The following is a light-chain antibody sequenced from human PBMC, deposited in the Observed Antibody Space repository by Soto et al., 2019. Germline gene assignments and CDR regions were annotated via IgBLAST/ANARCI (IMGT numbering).Light chain of an antibody. V-gene: IGKV1-27*01. CDR2: ASS. CDR1: QGIIDY. Sequence: DIQMTQSPSSLSASIGDRVTITCRASQGIIDYVAWFQQKAWKPPKLLIYASSTLHPGVPSRFSGSGSGTDFTLTISSLQPEDVATYYCQKYNTAPPTFGPGTKVEIK. J-gene: IGKJ1*01. CDR3: QKYNTAPPT.